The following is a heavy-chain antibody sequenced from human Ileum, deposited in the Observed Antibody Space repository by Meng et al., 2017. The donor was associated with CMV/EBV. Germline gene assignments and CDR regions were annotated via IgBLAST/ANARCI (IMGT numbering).Heavy chain of an antibody. CDR3: TRGTTYCDFWSGYPTHYYGMDV. CDR2: IIPILGIA. Sequence: SVKVSCKASGATFSSYAISWVRQAPGQGLEWMGGIIPILGIANYAQKFQGRVTITADKSTSTAYMELSSLRSEDTAVYYCTRGTTYCDFWSGYPTHYYGMDVWGQGTTVTVSS. CDR1: GATFSSYA. V-gene: IGHV1-69*10. J-gene: IGHJ6*02. D-gene: IGHD3-3*01.